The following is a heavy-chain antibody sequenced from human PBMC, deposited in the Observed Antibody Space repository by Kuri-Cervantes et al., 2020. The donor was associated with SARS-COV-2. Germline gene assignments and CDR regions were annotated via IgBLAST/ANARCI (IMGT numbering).Heavy chain of an antibody. Sequence: GSLRLSCAVYGGSVSGYYWSWIRQPPGKGLEWIGEINHSGSTNYNPSLKSRVTISVDTSKNQFSLKLSSVTAADTAVYYCASATGIAAADHYYYYGMDVWGQGTTVTVSS. D-gene: IGHD6-13*01. V-gene: IGHV4-34*01. CDR1: GGSVSGYY. CDR2: INHSGST. CDR3: ASATGIAAADHYYYYGMDV. J-gene: IGHJ6*02.